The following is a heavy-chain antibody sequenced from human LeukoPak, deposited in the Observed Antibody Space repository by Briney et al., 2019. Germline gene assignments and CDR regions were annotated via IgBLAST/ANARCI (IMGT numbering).Heavy chain of an antibody. D-gene: IGHD7-27*01. CDR3: ARHGNWDPFDY. CDR2: IYYSGST. J-gene: IGHJ4*02. V-gene: IGHV4-39*01. Sequence: SQTLSLTCTVSGDSINSSDYYWAWIRQPPGEGLEWIGTIYYSGSTYYKSSLKSRLTISVDSSKNQFSLKMISVTAADTGVYYCARHGNWDPFDYWGQGALVTVSS. CDR1: GDSINSSDYY.